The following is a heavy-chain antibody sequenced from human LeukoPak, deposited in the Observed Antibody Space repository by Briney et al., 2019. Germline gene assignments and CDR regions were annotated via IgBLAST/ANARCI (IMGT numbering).Heavy chain of an antibody. D-gene: IGHD1-26*01. CDR2: IYYSGNT. CDR3: ARIQRRQWKREAFDI. V-gene: IGHV4-59*01. J-gene: IGHJ3*02. Sequence: SETLSLTCTVSGGSISSFYWSWIRQPPGKGLEWIGYIYYSGNTNYNPSLKSRVTISVDTSKNQFSLRLSSVTAADTALYYCARIQRRQWKREAFDIWGQGTVVTVSS. CDR1: GGSISSFY.